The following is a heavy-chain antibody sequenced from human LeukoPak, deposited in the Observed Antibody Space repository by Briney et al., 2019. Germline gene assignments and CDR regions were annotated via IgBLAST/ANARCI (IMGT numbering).Heavy chain of an antibody. D-gene: IGHD3-3*01. CDR3: AKHVLRFLEWLPIDAFDI. CDR2: ISGSGGST. Sequence: GGSLRLSCAASGFTFSSYAMSWVRQAPGKGLEWVSAISGSGGSTYYADSVKGRFTISRDNSKNTLYLQMNSLRAEDTAVYYCAKHVLRFLEWLPIDAFDIWGQGTLVTVSS. V-gene: IGHV3-23*01. J-gene: IGHJ3*02. CDR1: GFTFSSYA.